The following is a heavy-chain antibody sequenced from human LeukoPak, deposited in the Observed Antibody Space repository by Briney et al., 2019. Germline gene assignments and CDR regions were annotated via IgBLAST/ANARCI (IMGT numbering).Heavy chain of an antibody. CDR2: IYGDGRI. V-gene: IGHV3-53*01. D-gene: IGHD5-18*01. CDR3: ARESGYSYGLAGFFDY. Sequence: PGGSLRLSCAASGFTFSDYAINWVRQAPGEGLEWVSVIYGDGRIHYADSVKGRFTISRDDSKNTLYLQMNSLRAEDTAVYYCARESGYSYGLAGFFDYWGQGTLVTVSS. J-gene: IGHJ4*02. CDR1: GFTFSDYA.